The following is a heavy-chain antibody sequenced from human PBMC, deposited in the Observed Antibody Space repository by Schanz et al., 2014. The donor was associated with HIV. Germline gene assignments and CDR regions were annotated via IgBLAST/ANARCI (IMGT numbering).Heavy chain of an antibody. J-gene: IGHJ4*02. CDR2: IIPVFSTS. V-gene: IGHV1-69*01. D-gene: IGHD3-9*01. CDR3: STAGGSGARRYSGVFED. Sequence: QVQLVQSGAEVKKPGSSVKVSCELSGDTFSSHAISWVRQAPGQGLEWIGGIIPVFSTSNYAQKFQGRVTVTADEPTSTVYMELHSLRSDDTAIYYCSTAGGSGARRYSGVFEDWGQGTLVSVSS. CDR1: GDTFSSHA.